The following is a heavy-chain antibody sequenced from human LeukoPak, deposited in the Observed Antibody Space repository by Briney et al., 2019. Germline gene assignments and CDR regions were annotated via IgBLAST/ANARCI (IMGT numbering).Heavy chain of an antibody. CDR1: GFTFSSYG. J-gene: IGHJ6*02. V-gene: IGHV3-30*18. CDR3: AKERFDYYGSAPGHYYGMDV. Sequence: GGSLRLSCAASGFTFSSYGMHWVRQAPGKGLEWVAVISYDGSNKYYADSVKGRFTLSRDNSKNTLYLQMNSLRAEDTAVYYCAKERFDYYGSAPGHYYGMDVWGQGTTVTVSS. D-gene: IGHD3-10*01. CDR2: ISYDGSNK.